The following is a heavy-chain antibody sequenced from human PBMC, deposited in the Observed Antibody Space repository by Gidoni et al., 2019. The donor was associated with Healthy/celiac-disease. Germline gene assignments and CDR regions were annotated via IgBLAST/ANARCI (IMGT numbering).Heavy chain of an antibody. J-gene: IGHJ4*02. CDR1: GGSISSGGYS. V-gene: IGHV4-30-2*01. D-gene: IGHD3-22*01. CDR2: IYPSGSN. Sequence: QLQLQESGSGLVKPSQTLSLTCAVSGGSISSGGYSWSWIRQPPGKRREWIGYIYPSGSNYYNPSLKSRVTISVDRSKNQFSLKLSSVTAADTAVYYCARVRSYYDSSGYLGDYFDYWGQGTLVTVSS. CDR3: ARVRSYYDSSGYLGDYFDY.